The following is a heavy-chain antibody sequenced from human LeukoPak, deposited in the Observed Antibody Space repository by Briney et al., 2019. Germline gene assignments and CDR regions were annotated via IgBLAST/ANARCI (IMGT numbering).Heavy chain of an antibody. Sequence: PSETLSLTCTVSGGSISSYYWSWIRQPPGKGLEWIGYIYYSGGTNYNPSLKSRVTISVDTSKNQFSLKLSSVTAADTAVYYCARGGYSYGYYYYGMDVWGQGTTVTVSS. D-gene: IGHD5-18*01. CDR1: GGSISSYY. V-gene: IGHV4-59*01. J-gene: IGHJ6*02. CDR2: IYYSGGT. CDR3: ARGGYSYGYYYYGMDV.